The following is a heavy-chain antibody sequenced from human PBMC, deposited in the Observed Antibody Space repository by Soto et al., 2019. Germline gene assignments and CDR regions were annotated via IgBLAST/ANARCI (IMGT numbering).Heavy chain of an antibody. CDR2: IYYSGST. CDR1: GGSISSGGYH. J-gene: IGHJ6*03. V-gene: IGHV4-31*03. CDR3: ARGSVLRYFDWLLHTGYYYYYMEV. Sequence: PSETLSLTCTVSGGSISSGGYHWSWIRQHPGKGLEWIGYIYYSGSTYYNPSLKSRVTISVDTSKNQFSLKLSSVTAADTAVYYCARGSVLRYFDWLLHTGYYYYYMEVWGKGTTVTVPS. D-gene: IGHD3-9*01.